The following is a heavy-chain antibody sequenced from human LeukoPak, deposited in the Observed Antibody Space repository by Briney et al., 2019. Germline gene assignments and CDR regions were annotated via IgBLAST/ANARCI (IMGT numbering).Heavy chain of an antibody. D-gene: IGHD5-18*01. J-gene: IGHJ4*02. CDR2: IIPIFGTA. CDR3: ARDWQLWANFDY. V-gene: IGHV1-69*05. Sequence: ASVKVSCKASGGTFSSYAISWVRQAPGQGLEWMGRIIPIFGTANYAQKFQGRVTITTDESTSTAYMELSSLRSEDTAVYYCARDWQLWANFDYWGQGTLVTVSS. CDR1: GGTFSSYA.